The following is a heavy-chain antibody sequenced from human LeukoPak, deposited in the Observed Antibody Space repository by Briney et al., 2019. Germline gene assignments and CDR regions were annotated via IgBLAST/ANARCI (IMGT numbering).Heavy chain of an antibody. CDR2: IKQDGSEK. CDR1: GFTVSSNY. V-gene: IGHV3-7*01. CDR3: GREWLGGGMDV. J-gene: IGHJ6*04. Sequence: TGGSLRLSCAASGFTVSSNYMSWVRQAPGKGLEWVANIKQDGSEKYYVDSVKGRFTISRDNAKNSLYLQMNSLRAEDTAVYYCGREWLGGGMDVWGKGTTVTVSS. D-gene: IGHD4-23*01.